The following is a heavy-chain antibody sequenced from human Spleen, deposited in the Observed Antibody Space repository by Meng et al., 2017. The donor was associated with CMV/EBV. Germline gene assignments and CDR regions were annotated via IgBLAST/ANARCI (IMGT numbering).Heavy chain of an antibody. Sequence: GGSLRLSCAASGFTFSSYSRSWVRQAPGKGLEWVSSIGGSSSYIFYTDSVKGRFTVARDNAKNSLYLQMNSLRVEDTAVYYCARDKGVFGMDVWGQGTTVTVSS. CDR1: GFTFSSYS. CDR3: ARDKGVFGMDV. V-gene: IGHV3-21*01. J-gene: IGHJ6*02. CDR2: IGGSSSYI.